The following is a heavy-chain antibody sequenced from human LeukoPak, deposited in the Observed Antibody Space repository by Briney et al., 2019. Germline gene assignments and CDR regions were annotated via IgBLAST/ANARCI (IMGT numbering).Heavy chain of an antibody. CDR2: INWNGGST. V-gene: IGHV3-20*04. Sequence: GGSLRLSCAASGYTFEDYGMSWVRQAPGKGLEWVSGINWNGGSTGYADSVKGRFTTSRDNAKNSLYLQMNSLRAEDTALYYCARAKTETTHENHYGGQGPLVTVSS. J-gene: IGHJ4*02. D-gene: IGHD4-11*01. CDR1: GYTFEDYG. CDR3: ARAKTETTHENHY.